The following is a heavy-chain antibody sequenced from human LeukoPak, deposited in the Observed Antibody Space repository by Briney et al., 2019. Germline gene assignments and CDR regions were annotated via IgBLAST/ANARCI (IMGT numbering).Heavy chain of an antibody. J-gene: IGHJ3*02. Sequence: GGSLRLSCAASGFTFSGYGMHWVRQAPGKGLEWVAFIRYDESNKYYADSVKGRFTISRDNSKNTLYLQMNSLRAEDTAVYYCARARSSYGYGDAFDIWGQGTMVTVSS. D-gene: IGHD5-18*01. CDR2: IRYDESNK. CDR1: GFTFSGYG. CDR3: ARARSSYGYGDAFDI. V-gene: IGHV3-30*02.